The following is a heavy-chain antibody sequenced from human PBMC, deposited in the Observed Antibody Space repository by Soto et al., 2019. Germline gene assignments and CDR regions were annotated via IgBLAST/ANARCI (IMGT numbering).Heavy chain of an antibody. CDR2: ITNRATGDTT. CDR3: ASSITQMLTD. V-gene: IGHV3-72*01. D-gene: IGHD1-20*01. Sequence: EVQLVESGGGLVQSGGSLRLSYTASGFSVSDHFMDWVRQTPGKGLEWLGQITNRATGDTTFYAASVKGRFTVSKDESRNSLYLQMNSLKTEDTAVYYCASSITQMLTDWGQGTLVAVAS. J-gene: IGHJ4*02. CDR1: GFSVSDHF.